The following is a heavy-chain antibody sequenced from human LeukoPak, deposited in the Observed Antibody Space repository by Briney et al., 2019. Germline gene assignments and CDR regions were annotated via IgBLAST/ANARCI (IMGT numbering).Heavy chain of an antibody. D-gene: IGHD2-2*01. CDR3: ASGRVVPAATPLRT. Sequence: SQTLSLTCTVSGDSITSGPNYWTWIRQPPGKGLEWIGYISHSGATYYNPSLKSRVTISVDKSKNQFSLTLISVTAADTAIYFCASGRVVPAATPLRTGGPGALVTVSS. CDR1: GDSITSGPNY. CDR2: ISHSGAT. J-gene: IGHJ4*02. V-gene: IGHV4-30-2*01.